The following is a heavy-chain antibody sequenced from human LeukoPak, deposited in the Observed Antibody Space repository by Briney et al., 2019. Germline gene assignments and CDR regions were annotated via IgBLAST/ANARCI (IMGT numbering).Heavy chain of an antibody. Sequence: GGSLRLSCAASGFTFSSYAMSWVRQAPGKGLEWVSAISGSGGSTYYADSVKGRFTISRDNSKNTLYLQMNSLRAEGTAVYYCAKVKLALTFFDYWGQGTLVTVSS. CDR3: AKVKLALTFFDY. CDR1: GFTFSSYA. V-gene: IGHV3-23*01. CDR2: ISGSGGST. D-gene: IGHD3-9*01. J-gene: IGHJ4*02.